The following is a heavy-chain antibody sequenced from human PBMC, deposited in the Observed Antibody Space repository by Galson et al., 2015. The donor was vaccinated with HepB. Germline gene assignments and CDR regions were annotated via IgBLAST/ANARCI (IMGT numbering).Heavy chain of an antibody. CDR3: ARGRTAAAGTRWFDP. V-gene: IGHV1-3*01. CDR1: GYTFTSYA. J-gene: IGHJ5*02. Sequence: SVKVSCKASGYTFTSYAMHWVRQAPGQRLEWMGWINAGNGNTKYSQKFQGRVTITRDTSASTAYMELSSLRSEDTAVYYCARGRTAAAGTRWFDPWGQGTLVTVSS. D-gene: IGHD6-13*01. CDR2: INAGNGNT.